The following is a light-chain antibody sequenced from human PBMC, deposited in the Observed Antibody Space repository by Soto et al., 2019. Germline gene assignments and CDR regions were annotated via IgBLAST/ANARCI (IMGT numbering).Light chain of an antibody. CDR3: CSYAGSTTQTYV. J-gene: IGLJ1*01. CDR2: EVS. V-gene: IGLV2-23*02. Sequence: QSVLTQPASVSGSPGQSITISCTGTHSDVGSYNLVSWYQQHPGKAPKVIIYEVSERPSGVSDRFFGSKSGNTASLMISGLQAEDEADYYCCSYAGSTTQTYVFGSGTKVTVL. CDR1: HSDVGSYNL.